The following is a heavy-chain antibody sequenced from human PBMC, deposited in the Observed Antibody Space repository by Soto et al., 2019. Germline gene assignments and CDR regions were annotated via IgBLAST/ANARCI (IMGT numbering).Heavy chain of an antibody. CDR1: GFTVSSNY. D-gene: IGHD6-19*01. CDR3: ARGGSGSRGWYEAAKYNWFDP. V-gene: IGHV3-66*01. J-gene: IGHJ5*02. CDR2: IYSGGST. Sequence: EVQLVESGGGLVQPGGSLRLSCAASGFTVSSNYMSWVRQAPGKGLEWVSVIYSGGSTYYADSVKGRFTISRDNSKNTLYLQMNSLRAEDTAVYYCARGGSGSRGWYEAAKYNWFDPWGQGTLVTVSS.